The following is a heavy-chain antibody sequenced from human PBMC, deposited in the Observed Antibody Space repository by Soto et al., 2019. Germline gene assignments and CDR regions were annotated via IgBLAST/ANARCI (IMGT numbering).Heavy chain of an antibody. CDR1: GYTFTSYG. Sequence: ASVKVSCKASGYTFTSYGISWVRQAPGQGLEWMGWISAYNGNTNYAQKLQGRVTMTTDTSTSTAYMELRSLRSDDTAVYYCARSTTYYYDSSGYGDDYWGKGPLVTSPQ. D-gene: IGHD3-22*01. J-gene: IGHJ4*02. CDR2: ISAYNGNT. V-gene: IGHV1-18*04. CDR3: ARSTTYYYDSSGYGDDY.